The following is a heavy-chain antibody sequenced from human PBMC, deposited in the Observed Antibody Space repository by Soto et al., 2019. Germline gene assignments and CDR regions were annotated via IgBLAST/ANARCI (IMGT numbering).Heavy chain of an antibody. J-gene: IGHJ4*02. CDR2: IIPIFGTA. Sequence: QVQLVQSGAEVKKPGSSVKVSCKASGGTFSSYAISWVRQAPGQGLEWMGGIIPIFGTANYAQKVQGGVTITADESTSPAYMELSSLGAEDTAVYYCARGGRDSSSWKRYYFDYWGQGTLVTVSS. V-gene: IGHV1-69*12. CDR1: GGTFSSYA. CDR3: ARGGRDSSSWKRYYFDY. D-gene: IGHD6-13*01.